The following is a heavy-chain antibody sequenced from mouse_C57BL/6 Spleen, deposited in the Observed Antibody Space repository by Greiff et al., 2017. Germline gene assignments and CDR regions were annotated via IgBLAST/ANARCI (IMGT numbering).Heavy chain of an antibody. V-gene: IGHV5-17*01. J-gene: IGHJ2*01. CDR2: ISSGSSTI. CDR3: ATYGYDGFDY. CDR1: GFTFSDYG. D-gene: IGHD2-2*01. Sequence: EVKLMESGGGLVKPGGSLKLSCAASGFTFSDYGMHWVRQAPEKGLEWVAYISSGSSTIYYADTVKGRFTISRDNAKNTLFLQMTSLRSEDTAMYYCATYGYDGFDYWGQGTTLTVSS.